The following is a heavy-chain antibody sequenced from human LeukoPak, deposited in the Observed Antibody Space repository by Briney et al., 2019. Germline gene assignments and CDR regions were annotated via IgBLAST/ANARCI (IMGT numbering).Heavy chain of an antibody. CDR1: GGSISSSSYY. Sequence: SETLSLTCTVSGGSISSSSYYWGWIRQPPGKGLEWIAYIYHSGSTYYNPSLKSRVTISVDRSKNQFSLRLSSVTAADMAVYYCARDRGYSYGFGDAFDIWGQGTMVTVSS. D-gene: IGHD5-18*01. V-gene: IGHV4-39*07. J-gene: IGHJ3*02. CDR3: ARDRGYSYGFGDAFDI. CDR2: IYHSGST.